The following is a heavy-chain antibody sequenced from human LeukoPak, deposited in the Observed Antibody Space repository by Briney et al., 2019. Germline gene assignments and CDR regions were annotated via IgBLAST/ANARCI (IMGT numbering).Heavy chain of an antibody. V-gene: IGHV3-30*03. J-gene: IGHJ3*02. CDR2: ISPDASNK. CDR1: GFTFSRYS. CDR3: AREGHGGYDGERGGAFDI. Sequence: GGSLRLSCAASGFTFSRYSMNWVRQAPGKGLEWMSFISPDASNKYYADSVKGRFTISRDNSRNTLSLQMNSLRPEDTAVYYCAREGHGGYDGERGGAFDIWGQGTTVTVSS. D-gene: IGHD3-10*01.